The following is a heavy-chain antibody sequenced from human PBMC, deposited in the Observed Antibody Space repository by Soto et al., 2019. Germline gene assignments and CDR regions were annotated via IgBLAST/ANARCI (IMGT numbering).Heavy chain of an antibody. CDR1: GYTFTGYY. D-gene: IGHD2-8*01. J-gene: IGHJ6*02. V-gene: IGHV1-2*02. CDR3: ARDRGRVLMVYRPEVNGMDV. Sequence: ASVKVSCTASGYTFTGYYMHWVRQAPGQGLEWMGWVNPNSGGTNYAQKFQGRVTMTRDTSISTAYMELSRLRSDDTAVYYCARDRGRVLMVYRPEVNGMDVWGQGSTVTGSS. CDR2: VNPNSGGT.